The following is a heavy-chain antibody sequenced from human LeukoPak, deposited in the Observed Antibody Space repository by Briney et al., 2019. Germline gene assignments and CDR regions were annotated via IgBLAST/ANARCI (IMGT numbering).Heavy chain of an antibody. CDR2: IWYDGSNK. Sequence: PGGSLRLSCAASGFTFSSYGMHWVRQAPGKGLEWVAVIWYDGSNKYYADSVKGRFTISRDNSKNTLHLQMNSLRAEDTAVYYCARYCSGGSCYYYGMDVWGQGTTVTVSS. J-gene: IGHJ6*02. V-gene: IGHV3-33*01. CDR3: ARYCSGGSCYYYGMDV. D-gene: IGHD2-15*01. CDR1: GFTFSSYG.